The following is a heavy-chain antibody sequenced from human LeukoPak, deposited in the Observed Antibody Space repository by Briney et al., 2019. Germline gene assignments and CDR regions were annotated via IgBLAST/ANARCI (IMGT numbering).Heavy chain of an antibody. V-gene: IGHV3-74*01. D-gene: IGHD3-10*01. CDR1: GFTFGSYW. J-gene: IGHJ4*02. CDR2: IYSDGSST. CDR3: ARALDGSGSRSFDY. Sequence: GGSLRLSSAASGFTFGSYWMHWVRQAPGKGLVWVSRIYSDGSSTNYADSVKGRFTISRDNSKNTLYLQMNSLRAEDTAVYYCARALDGSGSRSFDYWGQGTLVTVSS.